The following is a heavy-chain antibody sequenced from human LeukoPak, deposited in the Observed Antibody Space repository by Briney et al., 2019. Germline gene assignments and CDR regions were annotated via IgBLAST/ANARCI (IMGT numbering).Heavy chain of an antibody. CDR2: ISSSGSTI. D-gene: IGHD3-9*01. J-gene: IGHJ5*02. V-gene: IGHV3-11*01. CDR1: GFTFSDYY. CDR3: ARDRDDILTGTNWFDP. Sequence: GGSLRLSCAASGFTFSDYYMSWIRQAPGKGLEWVSYISSSGSTIYYADSVKGRFTISRDNAKNSLYLQMNSLRAEDTVVYYCARDRDDILTGTNWFDPWGQGTLVTVSS.